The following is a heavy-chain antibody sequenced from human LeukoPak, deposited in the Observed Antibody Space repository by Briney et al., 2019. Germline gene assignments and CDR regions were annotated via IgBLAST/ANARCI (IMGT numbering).Heavy chain of an antibody. D-gene: IGHD3-22*01. Sequence: PSQTLSLTCTVSGGSISSGNYYWSWIRQPAGKGLEWIGRIHASGSTNYNPSLKSRVTISVDTTKNQFSLKLSSVTAADTAVYYCARESYYYDSSGYYIRFDLWGQGTLVTVSS. V-gene: IGHV4-61*02. J-gene: IGHJ5*02. CDR2: IHASGST. CDR1: GGSISSGNYY. CDR3: ARESYYYDSSGYYIRFDL.